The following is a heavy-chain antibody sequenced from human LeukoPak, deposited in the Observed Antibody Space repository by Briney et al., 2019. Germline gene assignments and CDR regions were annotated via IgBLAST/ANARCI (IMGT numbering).Heavy chain of an antibody. V-gene: IGHV4-34*01. CDR3: ARASGRIYYFDY. J-gene: IGHJ4*02. CDR2: INHSGSI. D-gene: IGHD2/OR15-2a*01. Sequence: PSETLSLTCAVYGGSFSGYYWSWIRQPPGKGLEWIGEINHSGSINYNPSLKSRVTISVDTSKNQFSLKLSSVTAADTAVYYCARASGRIYYFDYWGQGTLVTVSS. CDR1: GGSFSGYY.